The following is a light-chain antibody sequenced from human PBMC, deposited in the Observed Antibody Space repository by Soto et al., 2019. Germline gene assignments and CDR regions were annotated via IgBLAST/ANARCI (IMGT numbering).Light chain of an antibody. V-gene: IGKV3-15*01. CDR2: RAS. Sequence: EIVLTQSPATLSVSPGERATLSCRASQNIDINLVWYQQKPGQAPRLLIFRASTRATGIPPRFSGSGSGTDFTLTISSLQSEDIAIYYCQQYHHWPPITFGQGTRLEMK. CDR3: QQYHHWPPIT. CDR1: QNIDIN. J-gene: IGKJ5*01.